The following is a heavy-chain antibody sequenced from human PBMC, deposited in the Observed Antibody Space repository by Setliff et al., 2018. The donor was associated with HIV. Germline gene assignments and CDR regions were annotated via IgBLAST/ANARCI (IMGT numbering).Heavy chain of an antibody. J-gene: IGHJ3*01. V-gene: IGHV3-7*01. D-gene: IGHD3-9*01. CDR1: GFSFRTYW. Sequence: PGEYLKISCAASGFSFRTYWMSWVRQAPGKGLEWVANMKYDGTEIYYVDAVKGRFTISRDNAKKSVFLHMNSLRGEDTAVYYCVREGEYFDTIGHYLVRRFFDLWGQGTMVAVSS. CDR3: VREGEYFDTIGHYLVRRFFDL. CDR2: MKYDGTEI.